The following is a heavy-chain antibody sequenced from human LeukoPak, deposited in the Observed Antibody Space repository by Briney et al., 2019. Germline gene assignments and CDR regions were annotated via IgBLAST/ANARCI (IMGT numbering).Heavy chain of an antibody. Sequence: SVNVSCKPSGYTFTSYDINWVRQATGQGLEWMGWMNPNSGNTAYAQKFQGRVTITRNTSISTAYMELSSLRSEDTAVYYCARHGGYSYGVDYWGQGTLVTVSS. CDR2: MNPNSGNT. V-gene: IGHV1-8*03. J-gene: IGHJ4*02. D-gene: IGHD5-18*01. CDR1: GYTFTSYD. CDR3: ARHGGYSYGVDY.